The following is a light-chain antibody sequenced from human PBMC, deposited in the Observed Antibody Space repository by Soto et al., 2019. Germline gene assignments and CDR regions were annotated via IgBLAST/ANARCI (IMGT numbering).Light chain of an antibody. CDR1: RSIINW. CDR2: KAS. Sequence: DIHPTPSPYTLSASVGYRFTLTCRASRSIINWLACYQQKSGKGNKIMIYKASNLQTGVQSRFSGSGYGTEFTLTIRSLQPDDVATYYCKPSSDSSGAFGHGTKLDIK. CDR3: KPSSDSSGA. V-gene: IGKV1-5*03. J-gene: IGKJ1*01.